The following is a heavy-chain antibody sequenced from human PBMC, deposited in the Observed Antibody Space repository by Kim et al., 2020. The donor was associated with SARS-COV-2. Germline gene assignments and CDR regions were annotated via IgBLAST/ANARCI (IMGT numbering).Heavy chain of an antibody. CDR2: ISAYNGNT. CDR1: GYTFTSYG. Sequence: ASVKVSCKASGYTFTSYGISWVRQAPGQGLEWMGWISAYNGNTNYAQKLQGRVTMTTDTSTSTAYMELRSLRSDDTAVYYCARYSLGYCSGGSCSYYYYGMDVCGQGTTVTVSS. D-gene: IGHD2-15*01. J-gene: IGHJ6*02. V-gene: IGHV1-18*01. CDR3: ARYSLGYCSGGSCSYYYYGMDV.